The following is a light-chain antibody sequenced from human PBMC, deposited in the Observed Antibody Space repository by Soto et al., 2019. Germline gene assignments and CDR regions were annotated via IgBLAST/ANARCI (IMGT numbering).Light chain of an antibody. Sequence: QSVLTQPASLSGSPGQSITISCTGTSSDIGGYNFVSWYQQHPGKPPKLMIYDVSDRPSGVSNRFSGSKSGNTASLTISGLQAGDDAQYYCLSYTRSSTLGVFGGGTKLTVL. V-gene: IGLV2-14*03. J-gene: IGLJ3*02. CDR2: DVS. CDR1: SSDIGGYNF. CDR3: LSYTRSSTLGV.